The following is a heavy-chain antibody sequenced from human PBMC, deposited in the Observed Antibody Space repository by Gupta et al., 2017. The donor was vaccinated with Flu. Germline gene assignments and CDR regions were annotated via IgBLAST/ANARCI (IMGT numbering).Heavy chain of an antibody. D-gene: IGHD3-16*01. V-gene: IGHV3-23*01. J-gene: IGHJ4*02. CDR2: ISDSGDRT. CDR3: ANLHGWGY. Sequence: ASRFPLWRSTYAWGRQAAGKGPEWVSGISDSGDRTYYADSVNGRFTISRDNSKKMVFLQMDSLRAEDTAVYYCANLHGWGYWGQGTLVTVSS. CDR1: RFPLWRST.